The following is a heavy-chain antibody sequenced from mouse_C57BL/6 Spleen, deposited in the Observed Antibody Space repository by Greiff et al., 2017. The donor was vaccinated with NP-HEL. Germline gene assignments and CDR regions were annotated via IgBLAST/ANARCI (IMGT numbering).Heavy chain of an antibody. CDR1: GFNIKDYY. J-gene: IGHJ3*01. V-gene: IGHV14-2*01. CDR3: ARDCYDPFAY. CDR2: IDPEDGET. D-gene: IGHD2-12*01. Sequence: EVKLMESGAELVKPGASVKLSCTASGFNIKDYYMHWVKQRTEQGLEWIGRIDPEDGETKYAPKFQGKATLTANTSSNTAYLQLSSLTCEDTAVYYCARDCYDPFAYWGQGTLVTVAA.